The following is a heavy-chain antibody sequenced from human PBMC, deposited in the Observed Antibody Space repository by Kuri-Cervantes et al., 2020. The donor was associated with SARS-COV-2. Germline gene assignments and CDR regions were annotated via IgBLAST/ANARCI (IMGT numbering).Heavy chain of an antibody. V-gene: IGHV1-69*06. CDR3: AKDAIRDGYNEGY. CDR2: IIPIFGTA. CDR1: GGTFSSYA. D-gene: IGHD5-24*01. J-gene: IGHJ4*02. Sequence: SVKVSCKASGGTFSSYAISWVRQAPGQGLEWMGGIIPIFGTANYAQKFQGRVTITADKSTSTAYMELSSLRSEDTAVYYCAKDAIRDGYNEGYWGQATLVTVSS.